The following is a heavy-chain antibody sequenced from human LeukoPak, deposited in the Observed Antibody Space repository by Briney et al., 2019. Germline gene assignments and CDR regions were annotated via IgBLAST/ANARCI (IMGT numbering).Heavy chain of an antibody. CDR1: GYTFTDYY. J-gene: IGHJ4*02. D-gene: IGHD4-11*01. Sequence: GASVKVSCKASGYTFTDYYMHWVQQAPGQGLEWMGWIKPHNGGTNYAQKFQDRVTMTRDTSLSTAYMELSRLRSDDTAVYYCARRLYGNFGDYWGQGTLVTVSS. CDR2: IKPHNGGT. V-gene: IGHV1-2*02. CDR3: ARRLYGNFGDY.